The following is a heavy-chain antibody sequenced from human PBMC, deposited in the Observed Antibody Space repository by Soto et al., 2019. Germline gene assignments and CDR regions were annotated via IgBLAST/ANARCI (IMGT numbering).Heavy chain of an antibody. D-gene: IGHD6-6*01. CDR1: GDSISNYY. CDR2: IYYNGYT. V-gene: IGHV4-59*08. Sequence: PSETLSITCTGSGDSISNYYWSWIRQPPGKGLEWIGYIYYNGYTNYNPSLKSRVTISVDTSKNQFSLKLSSVTAADTAVYYCARHAVSYSSSSGTYENWGLGTLVTVSS. J-gene: IGHJ4*02. CDR3: ARHAVSYSSSSGTYEN.